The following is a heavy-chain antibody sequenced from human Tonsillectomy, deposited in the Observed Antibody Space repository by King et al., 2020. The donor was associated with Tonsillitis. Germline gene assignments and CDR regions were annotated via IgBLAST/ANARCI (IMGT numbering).Heavy chain of an antibody. Sequence: VQLVESGGGLVKPGGSLRLSCAASGFTFSDSYMSWIRQAPGKGLEWVAYISSSGSTIFYADSVKGRFTISRDNAKNSLFLQMNSLRAEDTAVYYCARGDDLWSGYSSSKYYYGMDVWGQGTTVTVSS. CDR2: ISSSGSTI. D-gene: IGHD3-3*01. V-gene: IGHV3-11*01. CDR1: GFTFSDSY. J-gene: IGHJ6*02. CDR3: ARGDDLWSGYSSSKYYYGMDV.